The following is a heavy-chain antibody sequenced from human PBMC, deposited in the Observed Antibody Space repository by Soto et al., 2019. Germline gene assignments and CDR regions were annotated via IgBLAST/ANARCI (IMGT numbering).Heavy chain of an antibody. CDR2: ISGSGGST. J-gene: IGHJ4*02. CDR3: AKGGAFKSPAAPFDY. V-gene: IGHV3-23*01. Sequence: GGSLRLSCAASGFTFSSYSMSWVRQDTGKGLEWVSAISGSGGSTYYADSVKGRFTISRDNSKNTLYLQMNSLRAEDTAVYYCAKGGAFKSPAAPFDYWGQGTLVTVSS. CDR1: GFTFSSYS. D-gene: IGHD2-2*01.